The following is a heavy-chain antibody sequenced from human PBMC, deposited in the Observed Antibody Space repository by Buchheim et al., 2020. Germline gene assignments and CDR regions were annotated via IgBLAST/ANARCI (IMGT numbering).Heavy chain of an antibody. V-gene: IGHV2-5*02. CDR3: ARDSLVGARNFEY. Sequence: QITLKESGPTLVKPTQTLTLTCTFSGFSLSNYGVGVGWIRQSPGKALEWLAVIYWDDDKHYNPSLKRRITITSDTSNNVVVLTMTNMDPVDTATYFCARDSLVGARNFEYWGQGTL. J-gene: IGHJ4*02. CDR2: IYWDDDK. D-gene: IGHD1-26*01. CDR1: GFSLSNYGVG.